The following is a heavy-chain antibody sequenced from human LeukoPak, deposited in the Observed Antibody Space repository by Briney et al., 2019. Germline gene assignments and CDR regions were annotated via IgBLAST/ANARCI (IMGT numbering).Heavy chain of an antibody. CDR2: IYSGGST. V-gene: IGHV3-53*01. CDR1: GFTVSSNY. J-gene: IGHJ4*02. D-gene: IGHD3-9*01. CDR3: ARDRYYDILTGYPDY. Sequence: PGGSLRLSCAASGFTVSSNYMSWVRQAPGKGLEWVSVIYSGGSTYYADSVKGRFTISRDNSKNTLYLQMNSLRAEDTAVYYCARDRYYDILTGYPDYWGQGTLVTVSS.